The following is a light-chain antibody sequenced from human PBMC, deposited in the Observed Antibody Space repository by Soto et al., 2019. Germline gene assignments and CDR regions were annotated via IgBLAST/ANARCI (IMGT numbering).Light chain of an antibody. Sequence: MVMTQSPASLSVSPRERATLSCRASQSVSSYLAWYQQKPGQAPRLLIYGASSRATGIPDRFSGSGSGTDFTLTISRLEPEDFAVYYCQQYGSSRTFGQGTKVDIK. CDR3: QQYGSSRT. CDR2: GAS. J-gene: IGKJ1*01. CDR1: QSVSSY. V-gene: IGKV3-20*01.